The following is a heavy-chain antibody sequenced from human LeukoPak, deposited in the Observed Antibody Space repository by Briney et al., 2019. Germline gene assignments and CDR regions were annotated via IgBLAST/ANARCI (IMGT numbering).Heavy chain of an antibody. D-gene: IGHD4-11*01. Sequence: GASVKVSCKASGYTFNSYGINWVRQAPGQGLEWMGWISAYNGNTNYAQNLQGRVTMTSDTSTSTAYRELRSLRSDDTAVYYWARRHLHGHDFDYWGQGTLVTVSS. V-gene: IGHV1-18*01. CDR3: ARRHLHGHDFDY. J-gene: IGHJ4*02. CDR2: ISAYNGNT. CDR1: GYTFNSYG.